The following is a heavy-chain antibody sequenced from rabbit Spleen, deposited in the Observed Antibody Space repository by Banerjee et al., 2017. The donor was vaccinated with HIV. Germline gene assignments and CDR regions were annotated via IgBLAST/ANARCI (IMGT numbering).Heavy chain of an antibody. Sequence: QEQLKETGGGLVQPGGSLALSCKASGFDFSSSYMNWVRQAPGKGLEWIGIIYTSSGSTWYASWVHGRFTISRSTSLNTVDLKMTSLTAADTATYFCARALATMTMMITPFNLWGQGTLVTVS. CDR2: IYTSSGST. V-gene: IGHV1S43*01. D-gene: IGHD2-1*01. CDR3: ARALATMTMMITPFNL. CDR1: GFDFSSSY. J-gene: IGHJ4*01.